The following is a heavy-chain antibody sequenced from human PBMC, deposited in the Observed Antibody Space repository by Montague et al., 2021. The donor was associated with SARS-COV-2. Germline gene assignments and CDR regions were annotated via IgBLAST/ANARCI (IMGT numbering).Heavy chain of an antibody. CDR3: ARGSGCSGGSCDSAWDPYYCYGMDD. Sequence: SETLSLTCAVYGGSFSGYYWSWIRQPQGKGLEWIGEINHSVSTNYNPTLKSRITITVATSKTQFALKLSSVTAADTAVYYCARGSGCSGGSCDSAWDPYYCYGMDDWGQGTMVTVSS. D-gene: IGHD2-15*01. CDR2: INHSVST. CDR1: GGSFSGYY. V-gene: IGHV4-34*01. J-gene: IGHJ6*02.